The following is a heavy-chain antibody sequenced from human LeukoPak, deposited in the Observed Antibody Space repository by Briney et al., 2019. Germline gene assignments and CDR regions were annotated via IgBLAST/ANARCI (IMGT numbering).Heavy chain of an antibody. D-gene: IGHD3-3*01. CDR2: INPSGGST. CDR1: GYTFTSYY. CDR3: ARVLKVRRFLEWPPRGSYYYGMDV. J-gene: IGHJ6*02. V-gene: IGHV1-46*01. Sequence: APVKVSCKASGYTFTSYYMHWVRQAPGQGLEWMGIINPSGGSTSYAQKFQGRVTMTRNTSISTAYMELSSLRSEDTAVYYCARVLKVRRFLEWPPRGSYYYGMDVWGQGTTVTVSS.